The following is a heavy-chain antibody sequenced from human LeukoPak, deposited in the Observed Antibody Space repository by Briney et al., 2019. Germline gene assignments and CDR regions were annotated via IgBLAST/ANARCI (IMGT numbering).Heavy chain of an antibody. CDR3: ARTEPGNSGGSFYDIGMVV. Sequence: GESLKISCKGSGYSFTSYWIGWVRQMPGKGLEGMGIIYPGDSDTRYSPSLRGQVTISADKSISTAYLQWSSLKASDTAMYYCARTEPGNSGGSFYDIGMVVSGQGTTVTVSS. CDR1: GYSFTSYW. D-gene: IGHD1-26*01. J-gene: IGHJ6*02. CDR2: IYPGDSDT. V-gene: IGHV5-51*01.